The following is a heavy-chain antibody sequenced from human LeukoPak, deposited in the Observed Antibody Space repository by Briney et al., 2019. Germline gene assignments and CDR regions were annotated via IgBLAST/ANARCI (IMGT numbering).Heavy chain of an antibody. V-gene: IGHV3-23*01. CDR3: GKERENYFEFDF. Sequence: PGGSLRLACAASGFTFSKYGMSWVRHAPGEGPEWGSAISGSADNTYYADPVKGRFTISRDNTRNSIHVKMNSLRVEDTAISYCGKERENYFEFDFWGQGTLVTVSS. D-gene: IGHD1-7*01. J-gene: IGHJ4*02. CDR2: ISGSADNT. CDR1: GFTFSKYG.